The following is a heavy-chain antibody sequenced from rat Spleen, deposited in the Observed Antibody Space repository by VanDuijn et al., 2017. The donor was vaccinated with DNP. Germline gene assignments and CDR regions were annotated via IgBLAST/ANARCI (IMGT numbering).Heavy chain of an antibody. D-gene: IGHD1-4*01. V-gene: IGHV5-29*01. CDR3: AGRPPPTRGPVDY. CDR2: ISYDGSST. CDR1: GFIFSNYW. Sequence: EVQLVESDGGLVQPGRSLKLSCAASGFIFSNYWMTWIRQAPKKGLEWVATISYDGSSTYYRDSVKGRYIISINNAKSTLYLQMDSLWSDDTATYYCAGRPPPTRGPVDYWGQGIMVTVSS. J-gene: IGHJ2*01.